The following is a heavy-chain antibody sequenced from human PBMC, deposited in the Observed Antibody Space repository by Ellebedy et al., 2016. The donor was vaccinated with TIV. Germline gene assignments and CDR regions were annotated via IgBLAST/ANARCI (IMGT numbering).Heavy chain of an antibody. D-gene: IGHD3-16*02. CDR2: IYYSGST. CDR3: ARCGRVITFGGVIVMFDY. J-gene: IGHJ4*02. CDR1: GGSISSYY. Sequence: MPSETLSLTCTVSGGSISSYYWGWIRQPPGKGLEWIGSIYYSGSTYYNPSLKSRVTISVDTSKNQFSLKLSSVTAADTAVYYCARCGRVITFGGVIVMFDYWGQGTLVTVSS. V-gene: IGHV4-39*01.